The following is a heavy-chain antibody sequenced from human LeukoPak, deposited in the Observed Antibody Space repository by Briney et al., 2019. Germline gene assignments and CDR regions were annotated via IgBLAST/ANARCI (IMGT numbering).Heavy chain of an antibody. CDR2: ISSSSSYI. V-gene: IGHV3-21*01. CDR3: ARDPVHEYSSSPDGY. Sequence: GGCLRLSCAASGFTFSSYSMNWVRQAPGKGLEWVSSISSSSSYIYYADSVKGRFTISRDNAKNSLYLQMNSLRAEDTAVYYCARDPVHEYSSSPDGYWGQGTLVTVSS. J-gene: IGHJ4*02. CDR1: GFTFSSYS. D-gene: IGHD6-6*01.